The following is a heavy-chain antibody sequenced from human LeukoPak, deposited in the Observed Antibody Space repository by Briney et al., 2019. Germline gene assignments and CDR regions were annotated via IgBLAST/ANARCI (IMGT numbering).Heavy chain of an antibody. V-gene: IGHV4-38-2*01. CDR2: IYHSGST. CDR3: ARAVEDGYNTYYFDY. CDR1: GYSISSGYY. J-gene: IGHJ4*02. Sequence: PSETLSLTCAVSGYSISSGYYWGWIRQPPGKGLEWIGSIYHSGSTNYNPSLKSRVTISVDTSKNQFSLKLSSVTAADTAVYYCARAVEDGYNTYYFDYWGQGTLVTVSS. D-gene: IGHD5-24*01.